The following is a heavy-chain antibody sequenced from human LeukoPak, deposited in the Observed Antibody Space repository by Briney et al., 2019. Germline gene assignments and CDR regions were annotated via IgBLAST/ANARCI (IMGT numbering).Heavy chain of an antibody. CDR1: GGSISSYY. V-gene: IGHV4-59*12. CDR3: ARDARRWEQLPGY. D-gene: IGHD1-26*01. J-gene: IGHJ4*02. Sequence: SETLSLTCTVSGGSISSYYWSWIRQPPGKGLEWIGYIYYSGSTNYNPSLKSRVTISVDTSKNQFSLKLSSVAAADTAVYYCARDARRWEQLPGYWGQGTLVTVSS. CDR2: IYYSGST.